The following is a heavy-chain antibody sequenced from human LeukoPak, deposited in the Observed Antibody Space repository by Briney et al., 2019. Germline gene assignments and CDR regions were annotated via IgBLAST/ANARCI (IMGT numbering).Heavy chain of an antibody. CDR1: GFTFSTYG. D-gene: IGHD3-16*01. CDR2: IWHDGSHK. CDR3: VRGWGSNVYASAFGV. J-gene: IGHJ3*01. Sequence: GGSLRLSCAASGFTFSTYGMHWVRQAPGKGLEWVTVIWHDGSHKDYADSVKGQFTISRDNSKNTLYLQMNDLRAEDTAVYFCVRGWGSNVYASAFGVWGQGTMVTVSS. V-gene: IGHV3-33*01.